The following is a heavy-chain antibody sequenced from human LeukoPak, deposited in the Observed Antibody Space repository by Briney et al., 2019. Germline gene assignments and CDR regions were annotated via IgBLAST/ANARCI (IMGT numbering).Heavy chain of an antibody. V-gene: IGHV3-48*01. CDR2: ISSSSTI. CDR3: ARREDYYGSGSRKKYYYYGMDV. J-gene: IGHJ6*02. D-gene: IGHD3-10*01. Sequence: GGSLRLSCAASGFTFSSYSMNWVRQAPGKGLEWVSYISSSSTIYYADSVKGRFTISRDNAKNSLYLRMNGLRAEDTAVYYCARREDYYGSGSRKKYYYYGMDVWGQGTTVTVSS. CDR1: GFTFSSYS.